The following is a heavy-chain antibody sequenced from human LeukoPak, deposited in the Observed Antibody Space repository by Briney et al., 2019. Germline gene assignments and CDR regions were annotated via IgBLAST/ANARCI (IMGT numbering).Heavy chain of an antibody. D-gene: IGHD6-19*01. CDR3: ARDGYSSGWFDY. CDR2: INHSGST. V-gene: IGHV4-34*01. CDR1: GGSFSGYY. Sequence: SETLSLTCAVYGGSFSGYYWSWIRQPPGKGLEWIGEINHSGSTNYNPSLKSRVTISVDTSKNQFPLKLSSVTAADTAVYYCARDGYSSGWFDYWGQGTLVTVSS. J-gene: IGHJ4*02.